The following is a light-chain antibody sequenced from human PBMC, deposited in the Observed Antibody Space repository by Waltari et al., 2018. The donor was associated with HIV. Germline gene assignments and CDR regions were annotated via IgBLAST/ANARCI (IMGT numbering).Light chain of an antibody. CDR2: GAY. CDR1: QGISNS. J-gene: IGKJ1*01. CDR3: QQYYRTPRT. V-gene: IGKV1-NL1*01. Sequence: EIQMTQSPSSRSPSVGDRGTITCRASQGISNSLAWYQQKPGKDPKLLFYGAYRLQSGVSSRFSASGAGTDYTLTINGLQSEDFATYYCQQYYRTPRTFGQGTKVEIE.